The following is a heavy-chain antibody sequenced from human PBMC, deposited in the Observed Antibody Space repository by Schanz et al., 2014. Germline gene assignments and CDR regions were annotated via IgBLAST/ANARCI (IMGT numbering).Heavy chain of an antibody. CDR2: ISGGGGTT. J-gene: IGHJ4*02. Sequence: EVQLVESGGGLVQPGGSLRLSCSASGFTFSIYAMHWVRQAPGKGLEWVSAISGGGGTTYYTDSVRGRFTMSRDNSKNTLYLQMNSLRAGDAAVYYCARGLIAAAGGAFDYWGQGTLVAVSA. CDR3: ARGLIAAAGGAFDY. CDR1: GFTFSIYA. V-gene: IGHV3-23*04. D-gene: IGHD6-13*01.